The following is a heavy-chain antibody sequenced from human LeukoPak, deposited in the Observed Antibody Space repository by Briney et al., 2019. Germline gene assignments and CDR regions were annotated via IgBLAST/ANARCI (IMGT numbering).Heavy chain of an antibody. J-gene: IGHJ4*02. CDR1: GGSISSYY. D-gene: IGHD6-19*01. CDR3: ARDGSQEQWLAYFDY. Sequence: KPSETLSLTGTVSGGSISSYYWSWIRQPAGKGLEWIGRIYTSGSTNYNPSLKSRATMSVDTSKNQFSLKLSSVTAADTAVYYCARDGSQEQWLAYFDYWGQGTLVTVSS. V-gene: IGHV4-4*07. CDR2: IYTSGST.